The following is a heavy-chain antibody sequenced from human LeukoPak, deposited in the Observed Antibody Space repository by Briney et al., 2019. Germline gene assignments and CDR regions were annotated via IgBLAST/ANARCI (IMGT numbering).Heavy chain of an antibody. J-gene: IGHJ5*02. CDR3: ARGGGEVTNWVDP. CDR1: GGTFAGYY. D-gene: IGHD4-11*01. V-gene: IGHV4-34*01. Sequence: SETLSLTCAVYGGTFAGYYWNWIRQPPGKGLEWIGEIHHSGRTNYNPSLKSRVTISRDTSKNQFSLKLSSVTAADTAVYYCARGGGEVTNWVDPWGQGTLVTVSS. CDR2: IHHSGRT.